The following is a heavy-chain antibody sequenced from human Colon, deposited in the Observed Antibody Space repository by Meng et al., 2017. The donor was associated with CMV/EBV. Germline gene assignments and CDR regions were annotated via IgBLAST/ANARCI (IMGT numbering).Heavy chain of an antibody. CDR2: IWYDGSNE. CDR3: AKGPNDFWSGYYMVY. V-gene: IGHV3-33*03. J-gene: IGHJ4*02. Sequence: SGLMFSNSGMYWVRQAPGKGLEWVATIWYDGSNEYYADSVKGRFTISRDNSKNTLYLQMNSLRAEDTAVYYCAKGPNDFWSGYYMVYWGQGTLVTVSS. CDR1: GLMFSNSG. D-gene: IGHD3-3*01.